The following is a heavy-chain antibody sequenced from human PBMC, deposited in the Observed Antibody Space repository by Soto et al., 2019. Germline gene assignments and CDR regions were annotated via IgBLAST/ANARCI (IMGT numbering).Heavy chain of an antibody. D-gene: IGHD3-3*02. J-gene: IGHJ4*02. CDR3: ARDHFWRGEGFDS. Sequence: EVQLVESGGGLVQPGGSLRLSCAASGFTFSSDWLIWVRQAPGKGLELVANIKPDGSEKYYVDSVKCRFTISRDTAKNSLYLQMNSLIAEDTAVYYCARDHFWRGEGFDSWGQGTLVTVSS. V-gene: IGHV3-7*05. CDR1: GFTFSSDW. CDR2: IKPDGSEK.